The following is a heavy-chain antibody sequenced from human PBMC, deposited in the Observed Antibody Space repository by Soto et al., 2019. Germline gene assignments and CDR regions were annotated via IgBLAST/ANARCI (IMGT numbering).Heavy chain of an antibody. Sequence: SETLSLTCTFSVSSISSGSYYWSWIRQHPGKGLEWIGYIYHSGSTYYNPSLKSRATISLDTSKNQFSLKLSSVTAADTAVYYCARDYMAVVDWGQGTLVTVSS. CDR3: ARDYMAVVD. CDR2: IYHSGST. V-gene: IGHV4-31*03. D-gene: IGHD2-15*01. J-gene: IGHJ4*02. CDR1: VSSISSGSYY.